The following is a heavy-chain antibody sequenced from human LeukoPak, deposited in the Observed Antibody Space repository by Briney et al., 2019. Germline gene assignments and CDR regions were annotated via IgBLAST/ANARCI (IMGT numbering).Heavy chain of an antibody. V-gene: IGHV3-48*01. CDR3: AKNTWKSSDSGRGRMDV. Sequence: GGSLRLSCAASGFSFSHYSMTWARQASGKGLEWISYIGVGGRPTNYADSVKARFAISRDDAQNSLYLQMNSLRAEDTAVYYCAKNTWKSSDSGRGRMDVWGQGTTVTVSS. J-gene: IGHJ6*02. CDR1: GFSFSHYS. CDR2: IGVGGRPT. D-gene: IGHD3-10*01.